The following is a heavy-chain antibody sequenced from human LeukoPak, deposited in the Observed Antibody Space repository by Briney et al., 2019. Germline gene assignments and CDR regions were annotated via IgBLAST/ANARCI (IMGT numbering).Heavy chain of an antibody. CDR3: ARSGPISLRF. CDR2: MNPKTDNT. Sequence: ASVKVSCKTSGYSFTDYDIHWVRQATGQGLEWMGWMNPKTDNTEYAQKFQGRVTLTWTTSISTAYMELSSLKSEDTAVYFCARSGPISLRFWGQGTLVTVSS. D-gene: IGHD2/OR15-2a*01. J-gene: IGHJ4*02. CDR1: GYSFTDYD. V-gene: IGHV1-8*01.